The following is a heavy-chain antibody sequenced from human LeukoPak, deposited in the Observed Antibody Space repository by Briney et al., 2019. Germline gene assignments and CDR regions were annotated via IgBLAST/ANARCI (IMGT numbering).Heavy chain of an antibody. CDR3: ARDHSSGWYAFGY. V-gene: IGHV3-11*01. CDR1: GFTFSDYY. CDR2: ISGSGSTI. D-gene: IGHD6-19*01. J-gene: IGHJ4*02. Sequence: GGSLRLSCAASGFTFSDYYMSWIRQAPGKGLEWVSYISGSGSTIYYADSVKGRFTISRDNSKNTLYLQMNSLRAEDTAVYYCARDHSSGWYAFGYWGQGTLVTVSS.